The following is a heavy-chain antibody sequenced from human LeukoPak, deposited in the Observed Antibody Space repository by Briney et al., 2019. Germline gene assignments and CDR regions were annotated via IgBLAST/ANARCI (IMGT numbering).Heavy chain of an antibody. CDR3: ARGGDRCSSTSCLAYNWFDP. Sequence: EASVTVSCTASGGTSSSYAISWVRQAPGKGLEWMGGIIPIFGTANYAQKFQGRVTITADESASTAYMELSSLRAEDTAVYYCARGGDRCSSTSCLAYNWFDPWGQGTLVTVSS. D-gene: IGHD2-2*01. V-gene: IGHV1-69*13. CDR2: IIPIFGTA. J-gene: IGHJ5*02. CDR1: GGTSSSYA.